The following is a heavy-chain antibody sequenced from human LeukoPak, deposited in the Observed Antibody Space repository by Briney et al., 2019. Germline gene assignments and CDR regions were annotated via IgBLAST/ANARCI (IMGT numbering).Heavy chain of an antibody. Sequence: GGSLRLSCAASGFILSDHYMHWVRQAPGKGLEWVAVISYDGSNKYYADSVKGRFTISRDNSKNTLYLQMNSLRAEDTAVYYCARDYCGGDCYFPNYYFDYWGQGTLVTVSS. CDR3: ARDYCGGDCYFPNYYFDY. J-gene: IGHJ4*02. V-gene: IGHV3-30-3*01. CDR1: GFILSDHY. D-gene: IGHD2-21*02. CDR2: ISYDGSNK.